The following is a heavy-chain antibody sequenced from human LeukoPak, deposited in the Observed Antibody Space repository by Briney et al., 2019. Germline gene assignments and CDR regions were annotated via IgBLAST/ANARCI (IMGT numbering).Heavy chain of an antibody. J-gene: IGHJ4*02. CDR2: ISYDGSNK. D-gene: IGHD1-26*01. Sequence: GGSLRLSCAASGFTYSSYAMHWVRQAPGKGLEWVAVISYDGSNKYYADSVKGRFTISRDNSKNTLYLQMNSLRAEDTAVYYRARVGGSYYHFDYWGQGTLVTVSS. CDR1: GFTYSSYA. CDR3: ARVGGSYYHFDY. V-gene: IGHV3-30-3*01.